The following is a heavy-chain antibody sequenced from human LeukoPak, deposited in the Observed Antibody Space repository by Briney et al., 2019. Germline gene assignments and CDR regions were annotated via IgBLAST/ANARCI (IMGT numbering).Heavy chain of an antibody. D-gene: IGHD3-10*01. Sequence: TGGSLRLSCAASGFTFSSYAMHWVRRAPGKGLEYVSAISSNGGSTYHANSVKGRFIISRDNSKNTLYLQMGSLRAEDMAVYYCARGDLITMVRGVIPPVWGQGTTVTVSS. CDR2: ISSNGGST. CDR1: GFTFSSYA. V-gene: IGHV3-64*01. J-gene: IGHJ6*02. CDR3: ARGDLITMVRGVIPPV.